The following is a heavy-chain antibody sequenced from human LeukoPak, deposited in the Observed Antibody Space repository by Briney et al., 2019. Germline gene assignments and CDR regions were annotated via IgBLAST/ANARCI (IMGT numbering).Heavy chain of an antibody. V-gene: IGHV4-59*08. J-gene: IGHJ4*02. Sequence: SETLSLTCTVSGGSISSYFWSWIRQPPGKGLEWIGYIYYSGSTNYNPSLKSRVSISVDTSKNQLALEVTSVTAADTAFYYCARQDRGPLRFLEFDFWGQGALVTVSS. CDR3: ARQDRGPLRFLEFDF. CDR1: GGSISSYF. CDR2: IYYSGST. D-gene: IGHD3-3*01.